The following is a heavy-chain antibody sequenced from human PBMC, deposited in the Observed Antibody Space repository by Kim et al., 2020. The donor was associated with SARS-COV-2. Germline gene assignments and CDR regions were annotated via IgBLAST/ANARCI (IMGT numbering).Heavy chain of an antibody. CDR3: TIGYCTSTACYPKFDP. D-gene: IGHD2-2*01. J-gene: IGHJ5*02. Sequence: VKGRFTISRDDSKNTAYLQMNRLTTEDTAVYYCTIGYCTSTACYPKFDPWGQGTLVTVSS. V-gene: IGHV3-73*01.